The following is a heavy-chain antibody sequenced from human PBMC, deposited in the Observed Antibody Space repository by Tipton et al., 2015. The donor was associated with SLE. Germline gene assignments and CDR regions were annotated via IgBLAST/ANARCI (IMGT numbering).Heavy chain of an antibody. J-gene: IGHJ6*03. D-gene: IGHD4-11*01. Sequence: TLSLTCAVYGGSFSGYYWSWIRQPPGKGLEWIGEINHSGSTNYNPSLKSRVTISVDTSKNQFSLKLSSVTAADTAVYYCARGRGVTTPIYYYYYYMDVWGKGTTATVSS. V-gene: IGHV4-34*01. CDR3: ARGRGVTTPIYYYYYYMDV. CDR1: GGSFSGYY. CDR2: INHSGST.